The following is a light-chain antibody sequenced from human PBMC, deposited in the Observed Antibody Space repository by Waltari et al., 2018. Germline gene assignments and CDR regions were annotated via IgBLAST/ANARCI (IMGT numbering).Light chain of an antibody. CDR2: DNL. Sequence: QRVIISCSGSDSNIGKTYVSWYQQLPGAAPKLLIYDNLKRPSGIPDRFSGSKSGTSATLAITGLQTGDEADYYCGTWDSSLSGVVFGGGTKLTVL. V-gene: IGLV1-51*01. CDR3: GTWDSSLSGVV. J-gene: IGLJ2*01. CDR1: DSNIGKTY.